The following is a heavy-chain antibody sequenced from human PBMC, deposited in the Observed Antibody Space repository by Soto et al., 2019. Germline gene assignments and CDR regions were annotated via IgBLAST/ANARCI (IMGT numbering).Heavy chain of an antibody. V-gene: IGHV1-2*02. D-gene: IGHD6-6*01. J-gene: IGHJ4*02. CDR3: ARVEGSASSTGD. CDR1: GYPFITSY. Sequence: ASVKVSCKTSGYPFITSYIHWVRQAPGQGLEWLGWVSPNNGRTLYAPAFKGRVTMTSDTSTTTAYMDLGRLTSDDTAIYYCARVEGSASSTGDWGQGTLVTVSS. CDR2: VSPNNGRT.